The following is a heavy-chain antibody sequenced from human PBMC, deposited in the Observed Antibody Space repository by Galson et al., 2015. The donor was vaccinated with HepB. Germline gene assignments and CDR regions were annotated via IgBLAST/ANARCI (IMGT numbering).Heavy chain of an antibody. Sequence: SVKVSCKASGYTFTTYYMHWVRQAPGQGLEWMGIINPSGGSTSYAQKFQGRVTMTRDTSTSTVYMELSSLRSEDTAVYYCATCPLNSGADTAEFLLHWGRGTLVTVSS. CDR2: INPSGGST. CDR1: GYTFTTYY. D-gene: IGHD2-21*01. V-gene: IGHV1-46*01. CDR3: ATCPLNSGADTAEFLLH. J-gene: IGHJ1*01.